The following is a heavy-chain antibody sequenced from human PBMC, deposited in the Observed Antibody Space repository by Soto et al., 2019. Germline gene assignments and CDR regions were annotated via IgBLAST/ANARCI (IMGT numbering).Heavy chain of an antibody. V-gene: IGHV3-33*01. D-gene: IGHD3-10*01. Sequence: PGGSLRLSCAASGFTFSSYGMHWVRQAPGKGLEWVAVIWYDGSNKYYADSVKGRFTISRDNSKNTLYLQMNSLRAEDTAVYYCARGNYRNWFDPWGQGTLVTVSS. CDR1: GFTFSSYG. J-gene: IGHJ5*02. CDR2: IWYDGSNK. CDR3: ARGNYRNWFDP.